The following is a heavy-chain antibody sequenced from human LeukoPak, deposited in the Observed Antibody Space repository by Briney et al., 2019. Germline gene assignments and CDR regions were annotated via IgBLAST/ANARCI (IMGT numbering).Heavy chain of an antibody. Sequence: GASVKVSCTVSGYTLTEVCMHWVRQAPGKGLEWMGGFDPEDGETIYAQKFQGRVTMTEDTSTDTAYMELSSLRSEDTAVYYCATGAYGGNSRVFDYWGQGTLVTVSS. CDR1: GYTLTEVC. V-gene: IGHV1-24*01. D-gene: IGHD4-23*01. J-gene: IGHJ4*02. CDR3: ATGAYGGNSRVFDY. CDR2: FDPEDGET.